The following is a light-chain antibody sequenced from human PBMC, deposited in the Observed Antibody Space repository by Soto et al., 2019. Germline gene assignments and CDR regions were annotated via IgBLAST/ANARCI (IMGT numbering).Light chain of an antibody. CDR3: PSYDSSLSGSV. J-gene: IGLJ3*02. CDR1: SSNIGAGYD. Sequence: QSVLTQPPSVSGAPGQRVTISCTGSSSNIGAGYDVHWYQQLPGTAPKLLIYGNSNRPSGVPDRFSGSKSGTSASLAITGRQAGDEADYYCPSYDSSLSGSVFGGGTKLTVL. CDR2: GNS. V-gene: IGLV1-40*01.